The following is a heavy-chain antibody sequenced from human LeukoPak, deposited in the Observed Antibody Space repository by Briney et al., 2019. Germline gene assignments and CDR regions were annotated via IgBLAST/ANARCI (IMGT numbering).Heavy chain of an antibody. Sequence: GGSLRLSCAASGFTFSSYEMNWVRQAPGKGLEWVSSISSSSSYIYYADSVKGRFTISRDNAKNSLYLQMNSLRAEDTAVYYCARDSRGAWYWGQGTLVTVSS. V-gene: IGHV3-21*01. D-gene: IGHD1-26*01. CDR1: GFTFSSYE. CDR3: ARDSRGAWY. J-gene: IGHJ4*02. CDR2: ISSSSSYI.